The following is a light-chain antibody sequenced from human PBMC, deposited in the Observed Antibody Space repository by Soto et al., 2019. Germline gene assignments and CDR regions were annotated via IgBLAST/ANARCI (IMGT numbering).Light chain of an antibody. CDR1: QSVSGN. CDR3: QQYNYRPPA. V-gene: IGKV3-15*01. CDR2: GAS. J-gene: IGKJ5*01. Sequence: IVMTQSPATLSVSPGERAALSCRASQSVSGNLAWYQQTPGQAPRLLIYGASTRATGIPARFSGSGFGTEFTLTISSLKSEDFVVYYCQQYNYRPPAFGQGTRLEIK.